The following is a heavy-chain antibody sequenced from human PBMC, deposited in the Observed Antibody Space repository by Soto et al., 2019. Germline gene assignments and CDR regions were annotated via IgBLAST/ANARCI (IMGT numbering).Heavy chain of an antibody. D-gene: IGHD3-9*01. V-gene: IGHV3-74*01. Sequence: EVQLVESGGGLAQPGGSLCLSWAASGFTFSHYWMYWVRQAPGKGLVCVSRISSDGSYASYADSVKRRFTISSDSAKSTLYLQRNCLGAEDTGVYYSARAFDSVVPADYWGQGTLVTVSS. J-gene: IGHJ4*02. CDR2: ISSDGSYA. CDR1: GFTFSHYW. CDR3: ARAFDSVVPADY.